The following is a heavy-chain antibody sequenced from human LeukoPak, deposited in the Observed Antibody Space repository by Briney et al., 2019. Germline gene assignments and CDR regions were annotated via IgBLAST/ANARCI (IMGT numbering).Heavy chain of an antibody. V-gene: IGHV4-31*03. Sequence: SETLSLTCTVSGGSISSCGYYWSWIRQHPGKGLEWIGYIYYSGSTYYNPSLKSRVTISVDTSKNQFSLKLSSVTAADTAVYYCARAVSVVPGEPSERYFDYWGQGTLVTVSS. CDR2: IYYSGST. CDR3: ARAVSVVPGEPSERYFDY. CDR1: GGSISSCGYY. J-gene: IGHJ4*02. D-gene: IGHD2-2*01.